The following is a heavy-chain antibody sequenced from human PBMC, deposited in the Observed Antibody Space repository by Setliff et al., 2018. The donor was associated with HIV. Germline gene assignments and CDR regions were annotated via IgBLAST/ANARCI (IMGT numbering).Heavy chain of an antibody. D-gene: IGHD2-15*01. CDR3: ARKLLTRPNYYGMDV. Sequence: LRLSCAASGFTFSSYSMNWVRQAPGKGLEWVSSISSSSSYIYYADSVEGRFTISRDNAKNSLYLQMNSLRAEDTAVYYCARKLLTRPNYYGMDVWGQGTTVTVSS. CDR1: GFTFSSYS. CDR2: ISSSSSYI. J-gene: IGHJ6*02. V-gene: IGHV3-21*01.